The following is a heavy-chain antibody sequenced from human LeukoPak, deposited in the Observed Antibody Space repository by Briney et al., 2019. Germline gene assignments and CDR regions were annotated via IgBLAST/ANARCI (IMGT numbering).Heavy chain of an antibody. Sequence: SETLSLTCTVSGDSISTSYWSWIRRPAGKSMEWIGRIFASGETNYNPSLESRVIMSRDTSNNQFFLRLTSVTAADTAVYYCARDRYTWHDRDWFDSWGQGTLVTVSS. D-gene: IGHD1-20*01. CDR3: ARDRYTWHDRDWFDS. CDR1: GDSISTSY. J-gene: IGHJ5*01. V-gene: IGHV4-4*07. CDR2: IFASGET.